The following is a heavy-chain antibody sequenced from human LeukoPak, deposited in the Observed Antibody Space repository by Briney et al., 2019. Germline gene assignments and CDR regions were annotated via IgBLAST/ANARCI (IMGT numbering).Heavy chain of an antibody. CDR3: ARGPWPATHFDY. Sequence: PSETLSLTCAVSGGSISSGGYSWSWIRQPPGKGLEWIGYIYHSGSTYYNPSLKSRVTISVDRSKNQFSLKLSSVTAADTAVYYCARGPWPATHFDYWGQGTLVTVSS. CDR2: IYHSGST. J-gene: IGHJ4*02. V-gene: IGHV4-30-2*01. CDR1: GGSISSGGYS.